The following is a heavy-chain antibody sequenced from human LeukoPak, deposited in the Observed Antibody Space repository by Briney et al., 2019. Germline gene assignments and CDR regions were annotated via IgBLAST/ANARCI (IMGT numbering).Heavy chain of an antibody. D-gene: IGHD1-26*01. CDR2: IYPGDSDT. CDR1: GYSFSTYW. V-gene: IGHV5-51*01. Sequence: PGESLKISCKGSGYSFSTYWIGWERQMPGKGLEWMGIIYPGDSDTRYNPSFQGQVTISADQSTNTAYLQWSSLKASDTAIYYCGRHARMGATQSNFDYWGQGTLVTVSS. J-gene: IGHJ4*02. CDR3: GRHARMGATQSNFDY.